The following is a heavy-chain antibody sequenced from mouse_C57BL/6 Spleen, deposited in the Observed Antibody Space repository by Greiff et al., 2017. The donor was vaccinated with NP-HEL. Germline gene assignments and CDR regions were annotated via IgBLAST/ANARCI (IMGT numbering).Heavy chain of an antibody. CDR2: IDPETGGT. V-gene: IGHV1-15*01. CDR1: GYTFTDYE. D-gene: IGHD2-5*01. CDR3: TRDYSNYGGSWFAY. J-gene: IGHJ3*01. Sequence: QVQLQQSGAELVRPGASVTLSCKASGYTFTDYEMHWVKQTPVHGLEWIGAIDPETGGTAYNQKFKGKAILTADKSSSTAYMELRSLTSEDSAVYYCTRDYSNYGGSWFAYWGQGTLVTVSA.